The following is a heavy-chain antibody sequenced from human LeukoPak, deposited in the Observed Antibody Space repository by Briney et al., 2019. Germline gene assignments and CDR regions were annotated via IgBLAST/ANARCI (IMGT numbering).Heavy chain of an antibody. CDR2: ISYDGNNK. V-gene: IGHV3-30-3*01. CDR1: GFTFSNYD. Sequence: PGSSLRLSCAASGFTFSNYDMHWVRQAPGQGQEWVALISYDGNNKYYADSVKGRFTISRDNSKNTLYLEMSSLRTEDTAMYYCARGGEWDLLRGFDYWGQGTLVTVSS. J-gene: IGHJ4*02. D-gene: IGHD1-26*01. CDR3: ARGGEWDLLRGFDY.